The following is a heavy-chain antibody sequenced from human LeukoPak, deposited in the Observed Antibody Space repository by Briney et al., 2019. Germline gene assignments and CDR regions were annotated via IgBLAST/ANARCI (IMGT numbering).Heavy chain of an antibody. Sequence: SETLSLTCTVSGGSISSYYWSWIRQPPGKGLEWIGYIYYSGGPNYNPSLKSRVTISVDTSKNQFSLKLSSVTAADTAVYDCAREGAVGGGNFDYWGQGTLVTVSS. D-gene: IGHD3-16*01. CDR3: AREGAVGGGNFDY. J-gene: IGHJ4*02. CDR2: IYYSGGP. CDR1: GGSISSYY. V-gene: IGHV4-59*01.